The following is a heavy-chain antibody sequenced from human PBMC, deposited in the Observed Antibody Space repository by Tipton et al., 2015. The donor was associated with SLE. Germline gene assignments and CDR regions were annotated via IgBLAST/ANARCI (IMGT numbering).Heavy chain of an antibody. CDR1: GGSISSSSHY. J-gene: IGHJ5*02. V-gene: IGHV4-39*07. CDR3: ARDKWGEYTASTGYFWSFDP. D-gene: IGHD3-9*01. Sequence: TLSLTCTVSGGSISSSSHYWGWIRQPPGKGLEWIGCFYYSGSTYYNPSLKSRVTISVDTSKNQFSLKLSSVTAADTAVYFCARDKWGEYTASTGYFWSFDPWGQGIPVTVSS. CDR2: FYYSGST.